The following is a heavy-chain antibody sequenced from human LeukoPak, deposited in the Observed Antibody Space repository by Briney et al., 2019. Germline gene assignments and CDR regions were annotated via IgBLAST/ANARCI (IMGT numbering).Heavy chain of an antibody. J-gene: IGHJ4*02. CDR1: GGSFSGYY. V-gene: IGHV4-34*01. CDR3: ASGSLYYFDY. CDR2: INHSGST. Sequence: PETLSLTCAVYGGSFSGYYWSWIRQPPGKGLEWIGEINHSGSTSYNPSLKSRVTISVDTSKNQFSLKLSSVTAADTAVYYCASGSLYYFDYWGQGTLATVSS.